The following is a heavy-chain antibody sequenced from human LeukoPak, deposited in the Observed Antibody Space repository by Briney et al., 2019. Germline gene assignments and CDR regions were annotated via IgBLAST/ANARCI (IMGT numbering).Heavy chain of an antibody. CDR3: ARVPTRYCSSTSCPFDP. Sequence: KTSETLSLTCAVYIESFSGYHWNWIRQTPGKGLEWIGEISDSGTTNINPSLRRRVSLSIDTSKNQFSLKLSSVTAADTAVYYCARVPTRYCSSTSCPFDPWGQGTLVTVSS. CDR1: IESFSGYH. V-gene: IGHV4-34*01. D-gene: IGHD2-2*01. J-gene: IGHJ5*02. CDR2: ISDSGTT.